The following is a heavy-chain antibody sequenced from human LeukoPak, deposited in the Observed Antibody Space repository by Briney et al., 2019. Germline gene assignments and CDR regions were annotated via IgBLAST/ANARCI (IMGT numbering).Heavy chain of an antibody. V-gene: IGHV3-11*04. Sequence: GGSLRLSCAGSGLTFSDDYMSWIRQAPGKGLEWLSYISSAVTTKFYADSLEGRFTISKDNAKNLLYLQLNSLRVEDTAVYYCVRHLAVVTPGDWGQGTLVTVSS. CDR1: GLTFSDDY. CDR2: ISSAVTTK. CDR3: VRHLAVVTPGD. J-gene: IGHJ4*02. D-gene: IGHD4-23*01.